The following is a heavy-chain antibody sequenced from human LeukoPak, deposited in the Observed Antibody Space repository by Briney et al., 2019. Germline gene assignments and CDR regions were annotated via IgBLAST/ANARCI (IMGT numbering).Heavy chain of an antibody. CDR2: ISYDGSNK. CDR3: AKEGRGYSYGYYY. V-gene: IGHV3-30*18. Sequence: GGSLRLSCAASGFTFSSYGMHWVRQAPGKGLEWVAVISYDGSNKYYADSVEGRFTISRDNSKNTLYLQMNSLRAEDTAVYYCAKEGRGYSYGYYYWGQGTLVTVSS. D-gene: IGHD5-18*01. CDR1: GFTFSSYG. J-gene: IGHJ4*02.